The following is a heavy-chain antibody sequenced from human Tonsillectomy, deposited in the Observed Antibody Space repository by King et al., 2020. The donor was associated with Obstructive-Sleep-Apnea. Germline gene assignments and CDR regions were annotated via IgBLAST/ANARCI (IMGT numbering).Heavy chain of an antibody. J-gene: IGHJ4*02. Sequence: QLQESGPGLVKPSETLSLTCTVSGGSISSSSYYWGWIRQPPGKGLEWIGRSYYSGSTYYNPALKSRVTISVDTSKNQFSLKLSSVTAADTAVYYCARGDSSGCFDYWGQGTLVTVSS. V-gene: IGHV4-39*07. CDR2: SYYSGST. D-gene: IGHD6-19*01. CDR1: GGSISSSSYY. CDR3: ARGDSSGCFDY.